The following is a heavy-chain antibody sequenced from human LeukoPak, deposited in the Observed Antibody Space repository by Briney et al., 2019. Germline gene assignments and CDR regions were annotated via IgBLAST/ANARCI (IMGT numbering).Heavy chain of an antibody. V-gene: IGHV3-48*01. CDR2: ISGRSSTI. Sequence: SGGSLRLSCAASAFTFSDYSMNWVRQAPGKGLEWISYISGRSSTIYYADSVSGRFTISRDNAKNSMYLQMNSLRAEDTAVYYCARDRLTSGSYFFDYWGQGTLVTVSS. CDR1: AFTFSDYS. D-gene: IGHD1-26*01. J-gene: IGHJ4*02. CDR3: ARDRLTSGSYFFDY.